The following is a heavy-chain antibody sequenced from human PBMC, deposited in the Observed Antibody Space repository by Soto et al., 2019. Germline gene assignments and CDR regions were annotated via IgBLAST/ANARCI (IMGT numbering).Heavy chain of an antibody. CDR2: ISYDGSNK. Sequence: PGGSLRLSCAASGFTFSSYGMHWVRQAPGKGLEWVAVISYDGSNKYYADSVKGRFTISRDNSKNTLYLQMNSLRAEDTAVYYCAKDRPLSNQGGAGRDVWVHGTTVTVSS. CDR1: GFTFSSYG. V-gene: IGHV3-30*18. D-gene: IGHD4-4*01. J-gene: IGHJ6*02. CDR3: AKDRPLSNQGGAGRDV.